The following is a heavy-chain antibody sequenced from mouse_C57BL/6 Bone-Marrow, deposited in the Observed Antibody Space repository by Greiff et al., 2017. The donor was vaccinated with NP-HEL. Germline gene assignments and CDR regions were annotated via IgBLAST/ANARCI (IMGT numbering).Heavy chain of an antibody. J-gene: IGHJ1*03. Sequence: EVKLQESGEGLVKPGGSLKLSCAASGFTFSSSAMSWVRQTPEKRLEWVAYISSGGDYLSTAYTVKGGFTISRDNARNTLYLQRSSLKSEDTAMYYCTGYYGSSYWYFDVWGTGTTVTVSS. V-gene: IGHV5-9-1*02. CDR3: TGYYGSSYWYFDV. CDR2: ISSGGDYL. D-gene: IGHD1-1*01. CDR1: GFTFSSSA.